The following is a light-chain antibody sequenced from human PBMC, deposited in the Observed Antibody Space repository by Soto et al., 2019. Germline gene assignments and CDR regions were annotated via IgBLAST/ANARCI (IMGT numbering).Light chain of an antibody. CDR1: QSVSSNY. CDR2: RAS. Sequence: EIVLTQSPGTLSLSPGERATLSCRAIQSVSSNYLAWYQQKPGQAPKVLIYRASIRATGIPDRFTGSGSGTDFTLTISRLEPEDFPVYYCQQYGSSPPFTFGPGTKVDI. J-gene: IGKJ3*01. CDR3: QQYGSSPPFT. V-gene: IGKV3-20*01.